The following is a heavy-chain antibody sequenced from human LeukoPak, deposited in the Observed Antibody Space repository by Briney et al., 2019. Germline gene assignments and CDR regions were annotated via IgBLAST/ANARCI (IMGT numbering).Heavy chain of an antibody. V-gene: IGHV3-23*01. CDR1: GFTFSNYG. Sequence: PGGSLRLSCAASGFTFSNYGMNWVRQAPGKGLEWVSGITGSGGNTYYADSVKGRFTISRDNSKNTMYLQMNSLRAEDTAVYYCAKDQAFSGYVRFDPWGQGTLVTVSS. CDR3: AKDQAFSGYVRFDP. CDR2: ITGSGGNT. J-gene: IGHJ5*02. D-gene: IGHD5-12*01.